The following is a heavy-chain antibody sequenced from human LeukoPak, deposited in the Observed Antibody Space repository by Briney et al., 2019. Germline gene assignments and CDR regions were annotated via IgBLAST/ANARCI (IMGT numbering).Heavy chain of an antibody. Sequence: SVKVSCKASGGTFSSYAISWVRQAPGQGLEWMGGIIPIFGTANYAQKFQGRVTITTDESTSTAYMELSSLRSEDTAVYYCARVVYCSSTSCYYAGNYYYYYMDVWGKGTTVTVSS. CDR2: IIPIFGTA. J-gene: IGHJ6*03. CDR3: ARVVYCSSTSCYYAGNYYYYYMDV. D-gene: IGHD2-2*01. V-gene: IGHV1-69*05. CDR1: GGTFSSYA.